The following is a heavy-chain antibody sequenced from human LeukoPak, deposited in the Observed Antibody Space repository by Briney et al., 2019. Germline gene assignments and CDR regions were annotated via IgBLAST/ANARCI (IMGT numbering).Heavy chain of an antibody. Sequence: GGPLSPSCAASDFTFSSFTMTWVRQAPGKGLKWFSSISSSSSYIYYADSVKGRFTISRDNAKNSLYLQMNSLRAEDTAVYYCARVRTTTVTNFDYWGQGTLVTVSS. D-gene: IGHD4-17*01. CDR1: DFTFSSFT. J-gene: IGHJ4*02. CDR2: ISSSSSYI. CDR3: ARVRTTTVTNFDY. V-gene: IGHV3-21*01.